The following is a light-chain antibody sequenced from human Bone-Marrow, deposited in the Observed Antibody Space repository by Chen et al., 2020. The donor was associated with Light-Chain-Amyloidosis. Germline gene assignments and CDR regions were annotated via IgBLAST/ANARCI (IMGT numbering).Light chain of an antibody. J-gene: IGLJ2*01. CDR2: GKI. CDR3: NSRDSSGNHLVL. V-gene: IGLV3-19*01. Sequence: SSELTQDPAVSVALGQTVRITCQGDSLRSYYASWYQQKPGQAPVLVIYGKINRPSGIPDRFSGSSSGNTASLTITVAQAEDEADYYSNSRDSSGNHLVLFGVGTKLTVL. CDR1: SLRSYY.